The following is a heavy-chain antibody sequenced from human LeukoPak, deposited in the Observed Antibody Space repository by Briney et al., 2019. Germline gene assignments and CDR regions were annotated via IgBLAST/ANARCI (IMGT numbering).Heavy chain of an antibody. J-gene: IGHJ4*02. V-gene: IGHV3-30*18. CDR2: ISYEGSKK. CDR1: GFIFSNYG. Sequence: PGRSLRLSCAAAGFIFSNYGMHWVRQAPGKGLEWVAVISYEGSKKYYADSVKGRFTISRDNSKNTLYLQMNSLRAEDTAVYYCAKEGYNMGFDYWGQGTLVTVSS. D-gene: IGHD1-14*01. CDR3: AKEGYNMGFDY.